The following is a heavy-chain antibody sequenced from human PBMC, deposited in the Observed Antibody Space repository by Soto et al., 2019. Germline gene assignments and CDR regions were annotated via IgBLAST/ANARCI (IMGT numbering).Heavy chain of an antibody. J-gene: IGHJ3*01. Sequence: QMQLVQSGAEVRKPGSSVRVSCKSSGYPFSSYGITWVRQAPGQGLEWMGWINTHTGKTDYVQRLQCRVTMTKDTSTTTGYMELRSLSSDDTAVYYCAIQYDRVGAFDFWGQGKLVTVSS. D-gene: IGHD1-26*01. CDR3: AIQYDRVGAFDF. CDR1: GYPFSSYG. V-gene: IGHV1-18*01. CDR2: INTHTGKT.